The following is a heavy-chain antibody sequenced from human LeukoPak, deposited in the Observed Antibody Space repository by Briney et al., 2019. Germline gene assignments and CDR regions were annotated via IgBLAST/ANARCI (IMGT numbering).Heavy chain of an antibody. CDR1: GGSISSSSYY. V-gene: IGHV4-61*01. CDR2: IYYSGSS. Sequence: SETLSLTCTVSGGSISSSSYYWNWIRQPPGKGLEWIGYIYYSGSSNYNPSLKSRVTISVDTSKNQFSLKLSSVTAANTAVYYCARGKLLAGFSRPNFDYWGQGTLVTVSS. CDR3: ARGKLLAGFSRPNFDY. D-gene: IGHD2-15*01. J-gene: IGHJ4*02.